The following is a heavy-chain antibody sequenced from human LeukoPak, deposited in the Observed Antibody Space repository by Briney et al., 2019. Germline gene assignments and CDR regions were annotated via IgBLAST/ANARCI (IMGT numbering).Heavy chain of an antibody. Sequence: SETLSLTCTVSGGSMSSYYWSWIRQPPGKGLEWIGYIYYSGSTNYNPSLKSRVTISVDTSKNQFSLKLSSVTAADTAVYYCARESGYSYGYYAWFDPWGQGTLVTVSS. V-gene: IGHV4-59*01. D-gene: IGHD5-18*01. CDR1: GGSMSSYY. CDR2: IYYSGST. CDR3: ARESGYSYGYYAWFDP. J-gene: IGHJ5*02.